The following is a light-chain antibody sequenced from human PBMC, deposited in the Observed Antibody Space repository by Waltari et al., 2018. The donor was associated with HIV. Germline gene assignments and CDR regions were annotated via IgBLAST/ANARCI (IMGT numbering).Light chain of an antibody. CDR3: QQYFSIPYT. Sequence: DIVMTQSPDSLTVSLGERATLHCKSRQSLLYSSNNKNSLGWYQQKPGQPPKLLIYWASTRASGVPDRFSGSGSGTDFTLTISSLQAEDVAVYYCQQYFSIPYTFGQGTKLEIK. V-gene: IGKV4-1*01. CDR2: WAS. J-gene: IGKJ2*01. CDR1: QSLLYSSNNKNS.